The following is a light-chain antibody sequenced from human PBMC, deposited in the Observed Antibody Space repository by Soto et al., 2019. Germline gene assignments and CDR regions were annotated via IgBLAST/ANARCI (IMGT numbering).Light chain of an antibody. J-gene: IGKJ1*01. V-gene: IGKV3-20*01. Sequence: EIVLTQSPGTLPLSPGERATLSCRASQTVSTSYLAWYQRKPGQAPRLLIYGASKRTTGIPDRFSGSGSGTDFTLTISSLQPDDFATYYCQQYNSYPWTFGQGTKVDIK. CDR2: GAS. CDR3: QQYNSYPWT. CDR1: QTVSTSY.